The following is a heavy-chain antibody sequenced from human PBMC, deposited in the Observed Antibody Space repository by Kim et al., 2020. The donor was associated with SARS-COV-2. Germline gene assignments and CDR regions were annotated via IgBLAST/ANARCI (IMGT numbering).Heavy chain of an antibody. CDR2: ST. D-gene: IGHD1-26*01. J-gene: IGHJ4*02. CDR3: AANSGSYDY. Sequence: STTYNPSLKSRVTISVDTSKNQFSLKLSSVPAADTAVYYCAANSGSYDYWGQGTLVTVSS. V-gene: IGHV4-59*01.